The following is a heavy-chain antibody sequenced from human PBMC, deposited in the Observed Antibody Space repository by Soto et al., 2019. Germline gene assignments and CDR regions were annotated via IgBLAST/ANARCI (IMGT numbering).Heavy chain of an antibody. Sequence: GASVKVSCKVSGYTLTELSMHWVRQAPGKGLEWMGGFDPEDGETIYAQKFQGRVTMTEDTSTDTAYMELSSLRSEDTAVYYCATVVYSSGWYLGYFDYWGQGTLVTVSS. J-gene: IGHJ4*02. V-gene: IGHV1-24*01. CDR1: GYTLTELS. CDR3: ATVVYSSGWYLGYFDY. CDR2: FDPEDGET. D-gene: IGHD6-19*01.